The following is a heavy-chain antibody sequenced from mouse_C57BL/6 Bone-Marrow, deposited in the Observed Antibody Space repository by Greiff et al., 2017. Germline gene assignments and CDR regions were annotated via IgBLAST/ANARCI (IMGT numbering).Heavy chain of an antibody. J-gene: IGHJ3*01. D-gene: IGHD2-1*01. V-gene: IGHV1-50*01. CDR2: IDPSDSYT. CDR1: GYTFTSYW. Sequence: QVQLQQPGAELVKPGASVKLSCKASGYTFTSYWMQWVKQRPGQGLEWIGEIDPSDSYTNYNQKFKGKATLTVDTSSSTAYMQLSSLTSEDSAVYYCALYGNYVFYAMDYWGQGTLVTVSA. CDR3: ALYGNYVFYAMDY.